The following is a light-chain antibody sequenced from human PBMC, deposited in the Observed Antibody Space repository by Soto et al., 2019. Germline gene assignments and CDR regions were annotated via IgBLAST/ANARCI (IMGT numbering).Light chain of an antibody. J-gene: IGKJ1*01. CDR1: QSISNY. CDR3: QQSYSTLPWT. Sequence: DIQMTQSPSSLSASVGDRVTITCRASQSISNYLNWYQQKPGKAPELLIYAASSLQSGVPSRFSGSGSGTDFTLNISSLQHEDFATYYCQQSYSTLPWTFGQGTKVEIK. CDR2: AAS. V-gene: IGKV1-39*01.